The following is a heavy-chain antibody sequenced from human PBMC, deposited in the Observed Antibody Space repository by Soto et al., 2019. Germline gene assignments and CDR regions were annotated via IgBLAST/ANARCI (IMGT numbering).Heavy chain of an antibody. Sequence: QITLKESGPTLVKPTQTLTLTCTFSGFSLSTSGVGVGWIRQPPGKALEWLALIYWDDDKRYSPSLKSRLTITNDTYKNQVVLTMTNMDPVDTATDYCAHRPVLWFGELPFYYWGQGTLVTVSS. CDR1: GFSLSTSGVG. J-gene: IGHJ4*02. D-gene: IGHD3-10*01. CDR3: AHRPVLWFGELPFYY. CDR2: IYWDDDK. V-gene: IGHV2-5*02.